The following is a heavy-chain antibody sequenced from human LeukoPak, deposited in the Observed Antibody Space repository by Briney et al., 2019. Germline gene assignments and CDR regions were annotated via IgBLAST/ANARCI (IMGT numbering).Heavy chain of an antibody. CDR3: AARRNWNDG. Sequence: PSETLSLTCAVSRASFSDYYWNWLRQPPGKGLEWIGEISHFGSTDYNPSLKSRVTISVDTSKNQSSLQLTSVTAADTAVYYCAARRNWNDGWGQGTLVIVSS. CDR2: ISHFGST. V-gene: IGHV4-34*01. CDR1: RASFSDYY. J-gene: IGHJ5*02.